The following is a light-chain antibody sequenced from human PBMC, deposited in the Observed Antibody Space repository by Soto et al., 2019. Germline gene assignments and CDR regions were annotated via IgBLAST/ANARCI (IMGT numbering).Light chain of an antibody. CDR1: QSISRW. Sequence: DIQMTQSPSTLTASVGDSVTITCRASQSISRWLAWYQQKPGKAPKVLIYDASILESGVPSRFSGSGSGTEFTLTITSLQPDDFATYYCQQYNHYLTWTFGQGTKVEIK. V-gene: IGKV1-5*01. CDR3: QQYNHYLTWT. CDR2: DAS. J-gene: IGKJ1*01.